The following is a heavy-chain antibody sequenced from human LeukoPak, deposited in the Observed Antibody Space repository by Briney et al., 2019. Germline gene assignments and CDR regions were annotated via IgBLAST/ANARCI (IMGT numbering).Heavy chain of an antibody. Sequence: ASVKVSCKASGYTFTGYYMHWVRQAPGQGLEWMGWINPNSGGTNYAQKFQGRVTITRDTSISTAYMELSRLRSDDTAVYYCARGYCTNGVCYIGDYWGQGTLVTVSS. CDR2: INPNSGGT. CDR1: GYTFTGYY. V-gene: IGHV1-2*02. D-gene: IGHD2-8*01. CDR3: ARGYCTNGVCYIGDY. J-gene: IGHJ4*02.